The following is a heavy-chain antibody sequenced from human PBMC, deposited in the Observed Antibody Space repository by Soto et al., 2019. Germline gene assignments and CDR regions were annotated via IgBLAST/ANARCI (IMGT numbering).Heavy chain of an antibody. CDR2: IIPIFGTP. CDR1: GGTFSSNP. CDR3: ARDLSAVKRLESFKYYRMDV. V-gene: IGHV1-69*06. Sequence: QVQLMQSGAEVRKPGSSVTVSCKASGGTFSSNPISWVRQAPGQGLEWMGGIIPIFGTPHYAQKFLDRVTLTADRSTHTAFMELTSLTSDDTAIYYCARDLSAVKRLESFKYYRMDVWGQGTTVTVS. D-gene: IGHD4-17*01. J-gene: IGHJ6*02.